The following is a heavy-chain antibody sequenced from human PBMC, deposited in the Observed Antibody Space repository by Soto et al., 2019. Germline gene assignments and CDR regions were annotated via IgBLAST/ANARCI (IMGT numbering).Heavy chain of an antibody. CDR2: IYYSGST. D-gene: IGHD6-6*01. V-gene: IGHV4-59*01. CDR3: ARDKQLAYFDY. J-gene: IGHJ4*02. CDR1: GGSISSYY. Sequence: SETLSLTCTVSGGSISSYYWSWIRQPPGKGLEWIGYIYYSGSTNYNPSLKSRVTISVDTSKNQFSLKLSSVIAVDSVVYYCARDKQLAYFDYWGQGTLVTVSS.